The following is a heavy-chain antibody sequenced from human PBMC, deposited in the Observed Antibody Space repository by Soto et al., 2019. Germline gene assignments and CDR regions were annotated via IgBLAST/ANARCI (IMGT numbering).Heavy chain of an antibody. D-gene: IGHD6-6*01. CDR2: TRNKANSYTT. CDR3: AREPPLYSSSFDY. CDR1: GFTFSDHY. Sequence: PGGSLRLSCAASGFTFSDHYMDWVRQAPGKGLEWVGRTRNKANSYTTEYAASVKGRFTISRDDSKNSLYLQMNSLKTEDTAVYYCAREPPLYSSSFDYWGQGTLVTVSS. J-gene: IGHJ4*02. V-gene: IGHV3-72*01.